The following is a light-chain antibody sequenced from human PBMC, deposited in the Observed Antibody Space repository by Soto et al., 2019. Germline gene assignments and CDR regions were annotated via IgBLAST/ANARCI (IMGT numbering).Light chain of an antibody. CDR3: QQYGGTPWT. J-gene: IGKJ1*01. Sequence: EIVLTQSPDTLSLSPGERATLSCRASQSVSNKYLAWYQQKAGQAPRPLIDAASSRAPGVPDRFRGSGSGTDFSLTISRLEPEDFAVYYCQQYGGTPWTFGQGTKVDI. CDR2: AAS. V-gene: IGKV3-20*01. CDR1: QSVSNKY.